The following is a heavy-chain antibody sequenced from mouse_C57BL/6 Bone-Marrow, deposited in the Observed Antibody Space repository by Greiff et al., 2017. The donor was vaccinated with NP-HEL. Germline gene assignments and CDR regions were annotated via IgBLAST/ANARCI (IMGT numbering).Heavy chain of an antibody. CDR2: IYPGSGST. CDR1: GYTFTSYW. V-gene: IGHV1-55*01. D-gene: IGHD1-1*01. J-gene: IGHJ4*01. Sequence: VQLQQPGAELVKPGASVKMSCKASGYTFTSYWITWVKQRPGQGLEWIGDIYPGSGSTNYNEKFKSKATLTVDTSSSTAYMQLSSLTSEDSAVYYGARGGTVVAYYYSMDDWGQGTSVTVSS. CDR3: ARGGTVVAYYYSMDD.